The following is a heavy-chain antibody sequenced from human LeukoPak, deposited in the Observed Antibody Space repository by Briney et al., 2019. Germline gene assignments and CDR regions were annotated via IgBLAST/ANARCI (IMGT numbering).Heavy chain of an antibody. Sequence: GGSLRLSCAASGFTFSSYEMNWFRQAPGKGLEWIAYISDTGGGSIIYYSDSVRGRFTISRDNAKDSVFLQMNSLRVEDTALYYCARFAGYSSAWYWDYWGQGTLVTVSS. CDR3: ARFAGYSSAWYWDY. V-gene: IGHV3-48*03. CDR1: GFTFSSYE. D-gene: IGHD6-19*01. CDR2: ISDTGGGSII. J-gene: IGHJ4*02.